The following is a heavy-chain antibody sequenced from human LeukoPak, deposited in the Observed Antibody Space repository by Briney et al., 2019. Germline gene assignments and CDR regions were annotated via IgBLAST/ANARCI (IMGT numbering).Heavy chain of an antibody. V-gene: IGHV7-4-1*02. CDR2: INTNTGNP. CDR3: AREEVDYYDSIQFDP. Sequence: ASVKVSCKASGYTFTSYAMNWVRQAPGQGLEWMGWINTNTGNPTYAQGFTGRFVFSLDTSVSTAYLQISSLKAEDTAVYYCAREEVDYYDSIQFDPWGQGALVTVSS. J-gene: IGHJ5*02. D-gene: IGHD3-22*01. CDR1: GYTFTSYA.